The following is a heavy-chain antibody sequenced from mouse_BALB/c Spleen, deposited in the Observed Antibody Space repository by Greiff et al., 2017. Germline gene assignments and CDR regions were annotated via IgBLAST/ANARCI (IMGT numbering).Heavy chain of an antibody. CDR3: AREKKLGQGYFDV. D-gene: IGHD3-3*01. CDR2: ISYSGST. V-gene: IGHV3-2*02. Sequence: EVQLQQSGPGLVKPSQSLSLTCTVTGYSITSDYAWNWIRQFPGNKLEWMGYISYSGSTSYNPSLKSRISITRDTSKNQFFLQLNSVTTEDTATYYCAREKKLGQGYFDVWGAGTTVTVSS. CDR1: GYSITSDYA. J-gene: IGHJ1*01.